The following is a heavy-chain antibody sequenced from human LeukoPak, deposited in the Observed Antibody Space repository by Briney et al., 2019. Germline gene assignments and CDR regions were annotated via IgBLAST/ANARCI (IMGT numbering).Heavy chain of an antibody. CDR2: ISSSSSYI. J-gene: IGHJ5*02. V-gene: IGHV3-21*01. CDR3: ARDADIVVVVAAPDWFDP. CDR1: GFTVSSNY. Sequence: GGSLRLSCAASGFTVSSNYMSWVRQAPGKGLEWVSSISSSSSYIYYADSVKGRFTISRDNAKNSLYLQMNSLRAEDTAVYYCARDADIVVVVAAPDWFDPWGQGTLVTVSS. D-gene: IGHD2-15*01.